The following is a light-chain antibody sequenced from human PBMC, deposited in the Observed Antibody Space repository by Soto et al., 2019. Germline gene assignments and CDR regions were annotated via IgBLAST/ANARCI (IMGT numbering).Light chain of an antibody. CDR2: DAS. V-gene: IGKV1-33*01. CDR1: QDISNY. CDR3: QQYDNLTV. Sequence: DIQMTQSPSSLSASVGDRVTITCQASQDISNYLNWYQQKPGKAPKLLIYDASNLETGVPSRFSGSGSGTDFTFTISSLQPEDIATYYCQQYDNLTVFGQGTRLEIK. J-gene: IGKJ5*01.